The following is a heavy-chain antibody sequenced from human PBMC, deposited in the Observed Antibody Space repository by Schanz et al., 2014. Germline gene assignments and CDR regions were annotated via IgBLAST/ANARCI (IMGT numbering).Heavy chain of an antibody. Sequence: QVQLVQSGAEVKKPGASVKVSCKTSGYTFSNDDINWVRQAIGQGPEWMGWMQPDSGKTHYAEKFQDRVTVTRDTSRSTVYMELSSLRSEDTAVYYCARDGVDAAAGGNYWGQGTLVTVSS. CDR1: GYTFSNDD. D-gene: IGHD6-13*01. CDR2: MQPDSGKT. J-gene: IGHJ4*02. V-gene: IGHV1-8*01. CDR3: ARDGVDAAAGGNY.